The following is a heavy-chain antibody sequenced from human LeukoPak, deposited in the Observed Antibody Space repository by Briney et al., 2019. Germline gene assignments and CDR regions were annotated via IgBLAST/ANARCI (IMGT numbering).Heavy chain of an antibody. J-gene: IGHJ4*02. CDR1: GYTFTSYY. Sequence: ASVKVSCKASGYTFTSYYMHWVRQAPGQGLEWMGWINPNSGGTNYAQKFQGRVTMTRDTSISTAYMELSSLRSEDTAVYYCARGPLKIFDYWGQGTLVTVSS. CDR3: ARGPLKIFDY. V-gene: IGHV1-2*02. D-gene: IGHD3-16*01. CDR2: INPNSGGT.